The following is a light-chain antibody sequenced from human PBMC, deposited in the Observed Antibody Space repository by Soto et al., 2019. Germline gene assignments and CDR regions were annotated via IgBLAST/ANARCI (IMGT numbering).Light chain of an antibody. Sequence: QSVLTQPPSASGTPGQRVFISCSGSSSNIGGTNYAYWYQQLPGAAPKLLMHSNNLRPSGVPERISGSKSSTSASLAISGLRSEDEAVYYCASWDDRLGAVIFGGGTKLTVL. CDR2: SNN. V-gene: IGLV1-47*02. CDR3: ASWDDRLGAVI. CDR1: SSNIGGTNY. J-gene: IGLJ2*01.